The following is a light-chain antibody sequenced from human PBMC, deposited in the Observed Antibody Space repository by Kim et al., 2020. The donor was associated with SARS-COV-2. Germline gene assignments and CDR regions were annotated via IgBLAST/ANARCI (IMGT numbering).Light chain of an antibody. CDR1: QGISSY. CDR3: QQLNSYLT. J-gene: IGKJ4*01. V-gene: IGKV1-9*01. Sequence: IQLTKSPSYLSASVGDRVTITCRASQGISSYLAWYQQKPGKAPKLLIYAASTLQSGVPSRFSGSGSGTDFTLTISSLQPEDFATYYCQQLNSYLTFGGGTKVDIK. CDR2: AAS.